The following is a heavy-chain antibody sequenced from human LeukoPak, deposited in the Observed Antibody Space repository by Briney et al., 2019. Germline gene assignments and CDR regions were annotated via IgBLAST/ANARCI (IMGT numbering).Heavy chain of an antibody. Sequence: SESLSLTCTVSGGSISSNNYYWGWIPQPPGKGLEWIGSIYYSGSPYYNPSLKSRVTISVDTSKNQLSLRLSSVTAADTAVYYCATWRTAKTGFDFWGRGTLVTVSS. CDR3: ATWRTAKTGFDF. J-gene: IGHJ4*02. CDR2: IYYSGSP. CDR1: GGSISSNNYY. D-gene: IGHD1-1*01. V-gene: IGHV4-39*01.